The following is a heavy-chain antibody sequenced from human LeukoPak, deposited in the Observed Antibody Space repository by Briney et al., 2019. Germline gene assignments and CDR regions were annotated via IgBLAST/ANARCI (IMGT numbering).Heavy chain of an antibody. J-gene: IGHJ4*02. CDR1: GYTFTSYD. CDR3: ARGSYPAAGTDY. CDR2: MNPNSGNT. Sequence: ASVKVSCKASGYTFTSYDINWVRQATGQGLEWMGWMNPNSGNTGYAQKFQGRVTMTRNTSISTAYMEPSSLRSEDTAVYYCARGSYPAAGTDYWGQGTLVTVSS. V-gene: IGHV1-8*01. D-gene: IGHD6-13*01.